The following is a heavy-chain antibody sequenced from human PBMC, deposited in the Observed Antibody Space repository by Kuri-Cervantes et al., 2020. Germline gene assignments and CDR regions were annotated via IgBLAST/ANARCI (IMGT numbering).Heavy chain of an antibody. D-gene: IGHD2-15*01. J-gene: IGHJ1*01. CDR1: GGSFSGYY. CDR2: IYYSGST. CDR3: ARLYCSGGSCYATFQH. V-gene: IGHV4-59*12. Sequence: GSLRLSCAVYGGSFSGYYWSWIRQPPGKGLEWIGYIYYSGSTNYNPSLKSRVTISVDTSKNQFSLKLSSVTAADTAVYYCARLYCSGGSCYATFQHWGQGTLVTVSS.